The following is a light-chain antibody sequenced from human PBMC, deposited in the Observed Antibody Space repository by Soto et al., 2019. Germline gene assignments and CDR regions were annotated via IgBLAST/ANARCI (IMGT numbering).Light chain of an antibody. CDR1: QSISSW. CDR3: QQAYGFAFT. J-gene: IGKJ3*01. CDR2: KAS. V-gene: IGKV1-5*03. Sequence: DIQMTQSPSTLSASVGDRVTITCRASQSISSWLAWYQQKPGKAPNLLIYKASSLEGGVPSRFSGSGSGTEFTLTISSLQPDDFATYYCQQAYGFAFTFGPGTKV.